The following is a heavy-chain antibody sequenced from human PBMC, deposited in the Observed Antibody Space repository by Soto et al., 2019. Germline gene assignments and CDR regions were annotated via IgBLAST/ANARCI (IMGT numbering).Heavy chain of an antibody. V-gene: IGHV3-23*01. Sequence: GGSLRLSCAASGFTFSSYAMSWVRQAPGKGLEWVSAISGSGGSTYYADSVKGRFTISRDNSKNTLYLQMNSLRAEDTAVYYCAKEGPQFSSGWYHFNYWGQGTLVTVSS. CDR2: ISGSGGST. CDR1: GFTFSSYA. CDR3: AKEGPQFSSGWYHFNY. J-gene: IGHJ4*02. D-gene: IGHD6-19*01.